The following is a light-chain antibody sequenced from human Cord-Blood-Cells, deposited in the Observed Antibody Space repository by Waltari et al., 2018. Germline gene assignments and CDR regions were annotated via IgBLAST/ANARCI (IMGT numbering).Light chain of an antibody. CDR3: QQYDNLPLT. CDR1: QAISNY. Sequence: DIQMTHSQSSPSASVGDRVTITCQASQAISNYLNWYQQKPGKSPKLLIYDASNLETGVPSRFSGSGSGTDFTVTISSLQPEDIATYYCQQYDNLPLTFGGGTKVEIK. V-gene: IGKV1-33*01. J-gene: IGKJ4*01. CDR2: DAS.